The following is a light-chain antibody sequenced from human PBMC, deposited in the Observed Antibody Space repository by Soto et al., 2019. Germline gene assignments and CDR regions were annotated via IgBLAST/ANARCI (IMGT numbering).Light chain of an antibody. J-gene: IGKJ5*01. V-gene: IGKV2-28*01. CDR3: MQALQTPPT. CDR2: LGS. Sequence: DIVMTQSPLSLPVTPGEPASISCRSSQSLLHSNGYNYLDWYLQKPGQSPQLLIYLGSNRASGVPDRFSGSASGTDFTLKISRVEAEDVGVYYCMQALQTPPTLGQGTRLELK. CDR1: QSLLHSNGYNY.